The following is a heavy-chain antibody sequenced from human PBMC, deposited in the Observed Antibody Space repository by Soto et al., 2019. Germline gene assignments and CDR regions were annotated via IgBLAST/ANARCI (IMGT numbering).Heavy chain of an antibody. CDR3: ASLVLLWFGELFSFGWFDP. CDR1: GGSISSSSYY. Sequence: TSETLSLTCTVSGGSISSSSYYWGWIRQPPGKGLEWIGSIYYSGSTYYNPSLKSRVTISVDTSKNQFSLKLSSVTAADTAVYYCASLVLLWFGELFSFGWFDPWGQGTLVTVSS. V-gene: IGHV4-39*01. CDR2: IYYSGST. D-gene: IGHD3-10*01. J-gene: IGHJ5*02.